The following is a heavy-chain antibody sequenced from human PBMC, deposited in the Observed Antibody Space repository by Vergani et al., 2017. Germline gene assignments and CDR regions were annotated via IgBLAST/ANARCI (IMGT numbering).Heavy chain of an antibody. CDR3: ARDNGSGSVAH. Sequence: QVQLQESGPGLVKPSQTLSLTFTVSGGSISSGCYYWSWIRNHPGKGLDWIGYFYYSGGTHHNPSLKSRVTISVDTSKNQFSLKLSSVTAADTAVYYCARDNGSGSVAHWGQGTLVTVSS. CDR2: FYYSGGT. CDR1: GGSISSGCYY. J-gene: IGHJ4*02. V-gene: IGHV4-31*03. D-gene: IGHD3-10*01.